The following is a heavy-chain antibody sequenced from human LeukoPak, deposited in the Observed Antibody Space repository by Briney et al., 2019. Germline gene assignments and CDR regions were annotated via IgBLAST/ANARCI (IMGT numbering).Heavy chain of an antibody. V-gene: IGHV1-69*04. CDR2: IIPILGIA. Sequence: SVKVSCKASGGTFSSYAISWVRQAPGQGLEWMGRIIPILGIANYEQKFQGRVTITAANSTSTAYMELSNLRSDDTAVYYCARGHEGQGGYYFDYWGQGTLVTVSS. CDR3: ARGHEGQGGYYFDY. J-gene: IGHJ4*02. CDR1: GGTFSSYA.